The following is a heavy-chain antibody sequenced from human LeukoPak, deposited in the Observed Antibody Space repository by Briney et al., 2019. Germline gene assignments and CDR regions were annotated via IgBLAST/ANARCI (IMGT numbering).Heavy chain of an antibody. CDR2: INHSGST. J-gene: IGHJ3*02. D-gene: IGHD3-10*01. Sequence: SETLSLTCAVYGGSFSGYYWSWIRQPPGKGLEWIGEINHSGSTNYNPSLKSRVTISVDTSKNQFSLKLSSVTAADTAVYYCASTSRKHSRITMVRGGVAFDIWGQGTMVTVSS. V-gene: IGHV4-34*01. CDR1: GGSFSGYY. CDR3: ASTSRKHSRITMVRGGVAFDI.